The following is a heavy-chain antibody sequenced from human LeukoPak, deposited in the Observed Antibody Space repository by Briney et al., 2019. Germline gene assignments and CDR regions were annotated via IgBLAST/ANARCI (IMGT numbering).Heavy chain of an antibody. J-gene: IGHJ5*02. D-gene: IGHD3-22*01. CDR1: GYTFTGYY. CDR3: AGGSGYYYVSWFDP. CDR2: INPNSGGT. V-gene: IGHV1-2*02. Sequence: ASVKVSCKASGYTFTGYYMHWVRQAPGQGLEWMGWINPNSGGTNYAQKFQGRVTMTRDTSISTAYMELSRLRSDDTAVYYCAGGSGYYYVSWFDPWGQGTLVTVSS.